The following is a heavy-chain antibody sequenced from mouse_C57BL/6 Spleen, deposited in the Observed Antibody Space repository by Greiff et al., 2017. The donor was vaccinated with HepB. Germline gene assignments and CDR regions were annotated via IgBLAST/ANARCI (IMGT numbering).Heavy chain of an antibody. CDR3: ARGGITTVVATRYFDV. Sequence: QVHVKQPGAELVRPGSSVKLSCKASGYTFTSYWMHWVKQRPIQGLEWIGNIDPSDSETHYNQKFKDKATLTVDKSSSTAYMQLSSLTSEDSAVYYCARGGITTVVATRYFDVWGTGTTVTVSS. J-gene: IGHJ1*03. CDR2: IDPSDSET. V-gene: IGHV1-52*01. CDR1: GYTFTSYW. D-gene: IGHD1-1*01.